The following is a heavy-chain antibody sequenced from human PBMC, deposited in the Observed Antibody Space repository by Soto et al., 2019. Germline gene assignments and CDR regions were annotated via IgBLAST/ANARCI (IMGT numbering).Heavy chain of an antibody. CDR3: AHRYGDYIRAYVGFDY. CDR1: GFSLSTGGVG. D-gene: IGHD4-17*01. CDR2: IYWDDDK. J-gene: IGHJ4*02. V-gene: IGHV2-5*02. Sequence: GSGPTLVNPTQTLTLTCTFSGFSLSTGGVGVGWIRQPPGKALEWLALIYWDDDKRYSPSLKSRLTITKNTSKNQVVLTMTNMDPVDTATYYCAHRYGDYIRAYVGFDYWGQGTRVTVSS.